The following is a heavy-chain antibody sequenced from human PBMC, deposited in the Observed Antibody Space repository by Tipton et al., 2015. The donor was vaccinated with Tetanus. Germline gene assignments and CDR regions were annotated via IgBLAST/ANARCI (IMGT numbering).Heavy chain of an antibody. D-gene: IGHD5-24*01. J-gene: IGHJ4*02. CDR3: ARGDGSALHY. Sequence: LRLSCTVSGGSISTYYWSWIRQPPGKGLEWIGYIYYRGSTNYYPSLKSRVTMSVDTSKNQFSLNLSSVTAADTAVYYCARGDGSALHYWGQGTLVPVSS. CDR1: GGSISTYY. V-gene: IGHV4-59*01. CDR2: IYYRGST.